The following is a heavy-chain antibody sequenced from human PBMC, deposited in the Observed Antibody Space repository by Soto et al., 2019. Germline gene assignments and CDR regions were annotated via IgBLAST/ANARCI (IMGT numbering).Heavy chain of an antibody. CDR2: ISFVGKNR. Sequence: QVQLVESGGGVVQPGKSLRLSCAASGFIFSNYGMHWVRQAPGKGLEWVALISFVGKNRNYADSVKGRFTIYRDNTKKKLYLEMNSLRPEDTAFYYCAKRGGVVGGSEHPFFEYWGQGTLVTVSS. D-gene: IGHD2-15*01. CDR3: AKRGGVVGGSEHPFFEY. CDR1: GFIFSNYG. V-gene: IGHV3-30*18. J-gene: IGHJ4*02.